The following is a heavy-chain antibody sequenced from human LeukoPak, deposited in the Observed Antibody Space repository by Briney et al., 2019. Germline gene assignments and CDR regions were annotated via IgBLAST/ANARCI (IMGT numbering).Heavy chain of an antibody. CDR3: ARDLFSRSPLWAFDI. CDR1: GYTFTSYY. J-gene: IGHJ3*02. Sequence: ASVKVSCKASGYTFTSYYMHWVRQAPGQGLEWMGIINPSGGSTSYAQKFQGRVTMTRDMSTSTVYMELSSLRSEDTAVYYCARDLFSRSPLWAFDIWGQGTMVTVSS. D-gene: IGHD2/OR15-2a*01. V-gene: IGHV1-46*01. CDR2: INPSGGST.